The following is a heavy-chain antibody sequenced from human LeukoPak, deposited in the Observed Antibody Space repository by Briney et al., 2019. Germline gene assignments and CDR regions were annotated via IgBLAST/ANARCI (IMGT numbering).Heavy chain of an antibody. D-gene: IGHD3-10*01. CDR3: ATGLFSYYYGSGA. V-gene: IGHV1-2*02. J-gene: IGHJ4*02. CDR1: GNIFTGYY. Sequence: ASVKVSCKASGNIFTGYYLHWVRQAPGQELEWMGWINPNGGGPKYAPKFQGRVTMTRDTSINTVYMELSRLRSDDTAVYYCATGLFSYYYGSGAWGQGTLVTVSS. CDR2: INPNGGGP.